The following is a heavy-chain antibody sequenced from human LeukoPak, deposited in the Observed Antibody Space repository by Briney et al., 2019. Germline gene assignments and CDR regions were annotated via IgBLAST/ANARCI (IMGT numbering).Heavy chain of an antibody. CDR1: GGSISIYY. J-gene: IGHJ3*02. CDR2: IYDSGST. CDR3: ASLTTAEAFDI. D-gene: IGHD3-22*01. V-gene: IGHV4-59*01. Sequence: SETLSLTCTVSGGSISIYYWSWIRQPPGKGLEWIGYIYDSGSTNYNPSLKSRVTISVDTSKNQFSLKLSSVTAADTAVYYCASLTTAEAFDIWGQGTMVTVSS.